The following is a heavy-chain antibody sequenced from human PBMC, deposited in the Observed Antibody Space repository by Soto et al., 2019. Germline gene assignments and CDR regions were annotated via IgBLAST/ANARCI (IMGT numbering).Heavy chain of an antibody. CDR3: ARGRRDGYENPFDY. J-gene: IGHJ4*02. D-gene: IGHD5-12*01. CDR2: IYYSGST. V-gene: IGHV4-59*01. Sequence: SETLSLTCTVSGGSISSYYWSWIRQPPGKGLEWIGYIYYSGSTNYNPSLKSRVTISVDTSKNQFSLKLSSVTAADTAVYYCARGRRDGYENPFDYWGQGTLVTVSS. CDR1: GGSISSYY.